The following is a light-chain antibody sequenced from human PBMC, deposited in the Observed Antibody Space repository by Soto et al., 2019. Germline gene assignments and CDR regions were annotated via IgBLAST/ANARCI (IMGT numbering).Light chain of an antibody. V-gene: IGKV3-20*01. Sequence: ETVLTQSPGTLSLSPGERATLSCRASQNVGNNYIAWYQQKPGQAPRLLIHTASTWATGIPDRFSGCGSGTDFTLTIARLEPEDFAVYYCQQYASSPLTFGQGTKVEIK. CDR2: TAS. CDR3: QQYASSPLT. CDR1: QNVGNNY. J-gene: IGKJ2*01.